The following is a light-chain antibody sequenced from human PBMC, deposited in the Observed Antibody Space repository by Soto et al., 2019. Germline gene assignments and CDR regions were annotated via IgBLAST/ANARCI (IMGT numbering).Light chain of an antibody. V-gene: IGLV1-40*01. CDR3: QSFDRSLAAL. J-gene: IGLJ2*01. CDR2: SNT. Sequence: QSVLTQPPSVSGAPGQRVTISCSGALYDVHWYQQLPGSAPKLLIDSNTXRXXXXXXXXXGSKSGASASLSITGLQAEDXXXXXXQSFDRSLAALFGGGTKLTVL. CDR1: GALYD.